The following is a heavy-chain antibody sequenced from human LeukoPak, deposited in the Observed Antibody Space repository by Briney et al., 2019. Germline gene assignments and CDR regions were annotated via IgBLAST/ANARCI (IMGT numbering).Heavy chain of an antibody. Sequence: ASVKVSCKASGYTFTSYDINWVRQATGQGLEWMGWINPNSGGTNYAQKFQGRVTMTRDTSISTAYMELSRLRSDDTAVYYCARAGQWPFDYWGQGTLVTVSS. J-gene: IGHJ4*02. CDR1: GYTFTSYD. CDR3: ARAGQWPFDY. CDR2: INPNSGGT. D-gene: IGHD6-19*01. V-gene: IGHV1-2*02.